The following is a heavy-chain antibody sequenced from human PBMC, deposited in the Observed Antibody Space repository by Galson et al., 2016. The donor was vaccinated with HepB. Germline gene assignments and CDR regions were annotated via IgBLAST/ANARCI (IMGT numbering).Heavy chain of an antibody. D-gene: IGHD5-24*01. CDR3: AKRRHGEMGIDY. CDR2: ISYDASQE. J-gene: IGHJ4*02. V-gene: IGHV3-30*18. Sequence: SLRLSCAASGFRFHIYGMHWVRQAPGKGLEWVAGISYDASQEYYVDSVKGRFTISRDNSKNTLFLQMNSLRPEDAAVYYCAKRRHGEMGIDYWGRGTLVTVSS. CDR1: GFRFHIYG.